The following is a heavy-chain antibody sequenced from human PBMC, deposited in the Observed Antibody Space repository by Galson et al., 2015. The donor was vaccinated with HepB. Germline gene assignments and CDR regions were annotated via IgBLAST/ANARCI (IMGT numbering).Heavy chain of an antibody. J-gene: IGHJ3*02. CDR2: ISRSSSTI. CDR3: ATRDGYNHGAFDI. D-gene: IGHD5-24*01. V-gene: IGHV3-48*02. CDR1: GFTFSSYS. Sequence: LRLSCAASGFTFSSYSMNWVRQAPGKGLEWVSYISRSSSTIYYADSVKGRFTISRDNAKNSVYLQMNSLRDEDTAVYYCATRDGYNHGAFDIWGQGTMVTVSS.